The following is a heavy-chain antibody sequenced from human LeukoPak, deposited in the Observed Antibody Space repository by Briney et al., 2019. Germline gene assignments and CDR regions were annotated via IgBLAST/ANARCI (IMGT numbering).Heavy chain of an antibody. D-gene: IGHD4-17*01. V-gene: IGHV3-30*18. J-gene: IGHJ4*02. CDR2: ISYDGSNK. CDR1: GFTLSSYG. CDR3: AKEEDYGDYTDY. Sequence: GGSLRLSCAASGFTLSSYGMHWVRQAPGKGLEWVAVISYDGSNKYYADSVKGRFTISRDNSKNTLYLQMNSLRAEDTAVYYCAKEEDYGDYTDYWGQGTLVTVSS.